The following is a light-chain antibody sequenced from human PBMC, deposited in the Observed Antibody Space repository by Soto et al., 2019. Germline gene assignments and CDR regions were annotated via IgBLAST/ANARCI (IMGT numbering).Light chain of an antibody. CDR2: DVS. Sequence: QSALTQPPSASGSPGQSVTISCTGTSSDVGGYNYVSWYQQHPGKAPKLMIYDVSKRPSGVPDRFSGSKSGNTASPTVSGLQAEDEADYYCSSYAGTNIHYVFGTGTKLTVL. CDR3: SSYAGTNIHYV. CDR1: SSDVGGYNY. J-gene: IGLJ1*01. V-gene: IGLV2-8*01.